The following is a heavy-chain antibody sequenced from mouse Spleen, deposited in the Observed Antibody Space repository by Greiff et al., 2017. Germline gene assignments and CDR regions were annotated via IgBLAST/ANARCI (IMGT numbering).Heavy chain of an antibody. CDR3: ARGGPTGRGFAY. Sequence: QVQLKQPGAELVRPGSSVKLSCKASGYTFTSYWMDWVKQRPGQGLEWIGNIYPSDSETHYNQKFKDKATLTVDKSSSTAYMQLSSLTSEDSAVYYCARGGPTGRGFAYWGQGTLVTVSA. CDR2: IYPSDSET. CDR1: GYTFTSYW. D-gene: IGHD4-1*02. J-gene: IGHJ3*01. V-gene: IGHV1-61*01.